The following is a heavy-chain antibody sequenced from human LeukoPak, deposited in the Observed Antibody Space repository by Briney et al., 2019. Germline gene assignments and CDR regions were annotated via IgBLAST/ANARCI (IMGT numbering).Heavy chain of an antibody. J-gene: IGHJ4*02. CDR1: GFTFSSYA. D-gene: IGHD3-9*01. Sequence: GGSLRLSCAASGFTFSSYAMHGVRQAPGKGLEWVAVISYDGSNKYYADSVKGRFTISRDNSENTLYLQMNSLRAEDTALYYCARGPYGSDILTGYYNYWGQGTLVTVSS. CDR3: ARGPYGSDILTGYYNY. V-gene: IGHV3-30*04. CDR2: ISYDGSNK.